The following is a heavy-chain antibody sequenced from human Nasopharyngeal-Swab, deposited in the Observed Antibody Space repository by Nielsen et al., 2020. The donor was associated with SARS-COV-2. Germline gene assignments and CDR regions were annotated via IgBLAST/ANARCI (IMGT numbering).Heavy chain of an antibody. D-gene: IGHD3-10*01. CDR2: INAGNGNT. CDR1: GYTFTSYA. CDR3: ARDYNRPNWFDP. V-gene: IGHV1-3*01. J-gene: IGHJ5*02. Sequence: ASVKVSCKASGYTFTSYAMHWVRQAPGQRLEWMGWINAGNGNTKYSQKFQGRVTITRDTSASTVYMELSSLRSEDTAVYYCARDYNRPNWFDPWGQGTLVTVSS.